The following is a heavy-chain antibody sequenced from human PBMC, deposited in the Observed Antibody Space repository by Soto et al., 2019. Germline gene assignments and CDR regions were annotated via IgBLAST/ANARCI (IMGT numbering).Heavy chain of an antibody. Sequence: QVQLVQSGAEVKKPGSSVKVSCKTSGGTFGNYVISWVRQAPGQGLEWMGRIIPSLKTTTYAQKFQGRVTITADTSTSTAYMEASSLTSEDTALYYSARGPPYFYGSGPWYFDLWGRGTLVSVSS. CDR1: GGTFGNYV. CDR2: IIPSLKTT. J-gene: IGHJ2*01. CDR3: ARGPPYFYGSGPWYFDL. V-gene: IGHV1-69*08. D-gene: IGHD3-10*01.